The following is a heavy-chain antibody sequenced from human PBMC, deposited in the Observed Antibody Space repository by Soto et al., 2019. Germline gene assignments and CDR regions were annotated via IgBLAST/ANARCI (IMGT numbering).Heavy chain of an antibody. CDR3: AKDLSRYDFWSGYAWYYYYYGMDV. CDR1: GFTFSSYA. V-gene: IGHV3-23*01. D-gene: IGHD3-3*01. Sequence: GGSLRLSCAASGFTFSSYAMSWVRQAPGKGLEWVSAISGSGGSTYYADSVKGRFTISRDNSKNTLYLQMNSLRAEDTAVYYCAKDLSRYDFWSGYAWYYYYYGMDVWGQGTTVTVSS. J-gene: IGHJ6*02. CDR2: ISGSGGST.